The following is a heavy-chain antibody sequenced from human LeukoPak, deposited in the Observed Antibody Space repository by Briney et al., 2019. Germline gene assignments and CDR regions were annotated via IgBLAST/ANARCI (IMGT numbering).Heavy chain of an antibody. J-gene: IGHJ3*02. CDR1: GFTFSSYA. CDR2: ISYDGSNK. D-gene: IGHD2-21*02. Sequence: GGSLRLSCAASGFTFSSYAMHWVRQAPGKGLEWVAVISYDGSNKYYADSVKGRFTISRDNSKNTLYLQMNSLRAEDTAVYYCAGTYCGGDCYAAAFDIWGQVTMVTVSS. CDR3: AGTYCGGDCYAAAFDI. V-gene: IGHV3-30*01.